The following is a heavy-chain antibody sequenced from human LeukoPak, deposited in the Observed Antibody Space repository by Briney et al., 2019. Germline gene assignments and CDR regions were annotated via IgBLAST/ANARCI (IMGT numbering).Heavy chain of an antibody. Sequence: GASVKVSCKASGGTFSSYAISWVRQAPGQGLEWMGGIIPIFGTANYAQKFQGRVTITTDESTSTAYMELSSLRSEDTAVYYCARGTMVRGVIIQGWWFDPWGQGTLVTVSS. CDR3: ARGTMVRGVIIQGWWFDP. CDR1: GGTFSSYA. CDR2: IIPIFGTA. J-gene: IGHJ5*02. V-gene: IGHV1-69*05. D-gene: IGHD3-10*01.